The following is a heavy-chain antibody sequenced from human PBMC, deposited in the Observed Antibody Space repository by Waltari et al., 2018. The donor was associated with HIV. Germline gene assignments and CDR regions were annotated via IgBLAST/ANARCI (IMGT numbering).Heavy chain of an antibody. CDR3: ARLRTTVVTLPSDGFDL. Sequence: QVQLVQSGAEVKKPGSSVKLSCKTSGHTFSSYTIDWVRQVPGQGLEWLGRTIPIFGTANHAQKFQDRVTITADKSTSTVYMELTSLRSEDTAVYFCARLRTTVVTLPSDGFDLWGQGTMVSVSS. CDR2: TIPIFGTA. CDR1: GHTFSSYT. J-gene: IGHJ3*01. V-gene: IGHV1-69*08. D-gene: IGHD2-21*02.